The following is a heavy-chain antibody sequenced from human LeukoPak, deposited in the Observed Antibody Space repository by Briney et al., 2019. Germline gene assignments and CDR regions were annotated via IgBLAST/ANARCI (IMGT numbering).Heavy chain of an antibody. D-gene: IGHD5-18*01. CDR1: GGSISSGDYY. CDR2: IYYSGST. Sequence: SQTLSLTCTVSGGSISSGDYYWSWIRQPPGKGLEWIGYIYYSGSTYYNPSLKSRVTISVDTSKNQFSLKLSSVTAADTAVYYCARARTAMATVLDYWGQGTLVTVSS. J-gene: IGHJ4*02. V-gene: IGHV4-30-4*01. CDR3: ARARTAMATVLDY.